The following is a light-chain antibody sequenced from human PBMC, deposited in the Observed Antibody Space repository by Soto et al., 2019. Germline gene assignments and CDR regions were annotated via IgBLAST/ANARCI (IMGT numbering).Light chain of an antibody. Sequence: QSVLTQPPSASGTPGQRVTISCSGSSSNIGSNSVFWYQQLPGTAPKLLIYRKDQRPSGVPDRFSGSKSGTSASLAISGLQSEDEADYYCAAWDDSLSGRLFGGGTKLTVL. CDR3: AAWDDSLSGRL. J-gene: IGLJ3*02. V-gene: IGLV1-47*01. CDR1: SSNIGSNS. CDR2: RKD.